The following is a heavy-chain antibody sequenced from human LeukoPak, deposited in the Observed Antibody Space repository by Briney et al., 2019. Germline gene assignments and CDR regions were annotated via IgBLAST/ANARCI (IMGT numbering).Heavy chain of an antibody. Sequence: EASVKVSCKVVAYDFTGYHILWVRLAPGQGPEWMGRLNPNTGHAVYAFKFQGRVTITRDTSSSTAYMEVTRLTSDDTALYYCAKDRDGADRIILWGQGTLVTVSS. J-gene: IGHJ4*02. V-gene: IGHV1-2*06. D-gene: IGHD5-24*01. CDR3: AKDRDGADRIIL. CDR2: LNPNTGHA. CDR1: AYDFTGYH.